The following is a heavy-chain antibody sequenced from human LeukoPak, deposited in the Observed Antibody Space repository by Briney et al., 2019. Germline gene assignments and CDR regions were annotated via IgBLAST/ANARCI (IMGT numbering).Heavy chain of an antibody. CDR1: GFTFSSNY. V-gene: IGHV3-53*04. Sequence: GGSLRLSCAASGFTFSSNYMSWVRQAPGKGLEWVSVIYSGGSTYYADSVKGRFTISRHNSKNTLYLQMNSLRAEDTAVYHCARERIVGATKGERYYFGMDVWGQGTTVTVSS. D-gene: IGHD1-26*01. CDR3: ARERIVGATKGERYYFGMDV. CDR2: IYSGGST. J-gene: IGHJ6*02.